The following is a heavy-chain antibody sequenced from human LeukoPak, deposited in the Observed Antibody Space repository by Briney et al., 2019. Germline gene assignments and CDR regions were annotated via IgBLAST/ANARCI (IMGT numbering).Heavy chain of an antibody. J-gene: IGHJ4*02. CDR3: ARVTSGVFGF. CDR1: GDSVSSNTVT. V-gene: IGHV6-1*01. D-gene: IGHD2-15*01. Sequence: SQTLSLTCAISGDSVSSNTVTWNWLRQSPSRGLEWLGRTYYRSKWSNDYAVFVKSRITINPDTSKNQFSLQPNSVTPEDTAVYYCARVTSGVFGFWGQGTLVTVSS. CDR2: TYYRSKWSN.